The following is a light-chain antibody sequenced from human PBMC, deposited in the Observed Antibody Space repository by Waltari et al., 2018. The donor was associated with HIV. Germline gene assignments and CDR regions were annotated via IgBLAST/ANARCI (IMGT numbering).Light chain of an antibody. J-gene: IGLJ2*01. V-gene: IGLV2-14*01. CDR1: SSHVGRYHY. Sequence: QAALTQPASVSGSPGQSIPISCTGTSSHVGRYHYVSWYQQRPGTGPTLIIYEVTTTPSGVSDRFSGSKSGNTASLTISGLQTEDEADYYCSSYVSTSSLGLFGGGTKLTVL. CDR3: SSYVSTSSLGL. CDR2: EVT.